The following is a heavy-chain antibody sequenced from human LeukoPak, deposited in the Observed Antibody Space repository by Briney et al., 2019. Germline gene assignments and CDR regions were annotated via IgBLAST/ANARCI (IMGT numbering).Heavy chain of an antibody. CDR2: IYTSGST. J-gene: IGHJ3*02. Sequence: PSETLSLTCTVSGGFIIGYHWTWIRQPPGEGLEWIGYIYTSGSTNYNPSHKSRVTISVGMSKNQFSLQLSSVTAADTAVYYCARQSCSSTSCPHRNVFDIWGQGTMVTVSP. CDR1: GGFIIGYH. D-gene: IGHD2-2*01. CDR3: ARQSCSSTSCPHRNVFDI. V-gene: IGHV4-59*08.